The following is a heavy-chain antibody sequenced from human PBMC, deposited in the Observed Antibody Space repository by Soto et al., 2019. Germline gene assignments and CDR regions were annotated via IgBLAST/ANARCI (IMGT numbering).Heavy chain of an antibody. Sequence: QVQLVQSEAEVKKPGASVKVSCKASGYNFNTYGITWVRQAPGQGLEWMGWISVNSGTTNYAQKIQGRVTMTTDTSSSTAFMELRSLRSDDTAVYYCARNDTSGHDRDYWGQGTLVTVSS. CDR1: GYNFNTYG. CDR2: ISVNSGTT. CDR3: ARNDTSGHDRDY. V-gene: IGHV1-18*01. D-gene: IGHD3-22*01. J-gene: IGHJ4*02.